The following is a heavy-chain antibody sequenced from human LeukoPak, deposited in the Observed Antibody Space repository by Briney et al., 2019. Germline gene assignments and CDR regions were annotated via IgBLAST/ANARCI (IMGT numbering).Heavy chain of an antibody. J-gene: IGHJ6*02. V-gene: IGHV4-34*01. CDR2: INHSGCT. CDR1: GGSFSAYY. D-gene: IGHD2-2*01. CDR3: ARGPSCSSASCYGQYYYYYGMDV. Sequence: SETLSLTCAVYGGSFSAYYWSWIRQPPGKGLEWIGEINHSGCTNYNPSLKSRVTISADTSKNQFSLKLSSVTAADTAVYYCARGPSCSSASCYGQYYYYYGMDVWGQGTTVTVSS.